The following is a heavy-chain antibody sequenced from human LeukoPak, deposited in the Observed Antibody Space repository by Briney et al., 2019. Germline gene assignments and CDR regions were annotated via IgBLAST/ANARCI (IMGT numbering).Heavy chain of an antibody. Sequence: ASVKVSCKASGGTFSSYTISWVRQAPGQRLEWMGRIIPIRGIANYAQKFQARVTITANKSTSTAYMELSSMRSEDTAVYYCERGDYYDSSGRLLDYWGQGTLVTVSS. V-gene: IGHV1-69*02. CDR3: ERGDYYDSSGRLLDY. J-gene: IGHJ4*02. CDR1: GGTFSSYT. D-gene: IGHD3-22*01. CDR2: IIPIRGIA.